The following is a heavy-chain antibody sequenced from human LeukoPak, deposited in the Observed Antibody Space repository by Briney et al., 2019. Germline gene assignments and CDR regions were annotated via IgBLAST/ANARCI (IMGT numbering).Heavy chain of an antibody. J-gene: IGHJ4*02. Sequence: GGSLRLSCAASGFTFSSYAMSCVRQAPGKGLEWVSAISGSGGSTYYADSVKGRFTISRDNSKNTLYLQMNSLRAEDTAVYYCAKGPCSGGSCYSYYFDYWGQGTLVTVSS. V-gene: IGHV3-23*01. CDR1: GFTFSSYA. CDR3: AKGPCSGGSCYSYYFDY. D-gene: IGHD2-15*01. CDR2: ISGSGGST.